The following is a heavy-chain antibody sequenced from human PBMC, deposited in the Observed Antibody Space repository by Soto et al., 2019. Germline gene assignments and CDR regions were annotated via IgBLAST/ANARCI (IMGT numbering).Heavy chain of an antibody. V-gene: IGHV1-3*01. CDR2: INAGNGRE. CDR3: ARGGGWVGEASFDS. Sequence: ASVKVSCKTSGYTFTSYTLHWVRQAPGQGLEWMGWINAGNGREKYPQRFQDRVSLSTDKSATTAYMELRSLRSEDTAMYYCARGGGWVGEASFDSWGQGTLVTVSS. D-gene: IGHD3-10*01. CDR1: GYTFTSYT. J-gene: IGHJ4*02.